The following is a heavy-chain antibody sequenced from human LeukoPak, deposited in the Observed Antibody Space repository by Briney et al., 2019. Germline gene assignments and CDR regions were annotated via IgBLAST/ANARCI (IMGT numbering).Heavy chain of an antibody. J-gene: IGHJ5*02. V-gene: IGHV4-4*07. CDR2: IYVRGTTDDNPT. CDR3: ARGYSYGKNWFDP. Sequence: NTSETLSLTCTASGASISKYYWSWIRQPAGKGLEWIGRIYVRGTTDDNPTDYNPPLKSRVIMSEDTSKNQFSLMRSSVTAAETAEYYCARGYSYGKNWFDPWGQGTLVSVSS. D-gene: IGHD5-18*01. CDR1: GASISKYY.